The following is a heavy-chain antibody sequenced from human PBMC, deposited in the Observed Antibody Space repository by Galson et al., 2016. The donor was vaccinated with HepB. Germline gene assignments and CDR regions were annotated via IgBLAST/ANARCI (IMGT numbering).Heavy chain of an antibody. CDR3: VRDRGLPDSFSL. J-gene: IGHJ3*01. V-gene: IGHV3-74*01. CDR1: GFTFSPYW. Sequence: SLRLSCAASGFTFSPYWMHWVRQVPGKGPMWVSWISGDGITSYTDSVRGRFSISRDNAKNTLYLQMNSLSPEDTAVYYCVRDRGLPDSFSLWGQGTRVTVSS. CDR2: ISGDGIT. D-gene: IGHD3-10*01.